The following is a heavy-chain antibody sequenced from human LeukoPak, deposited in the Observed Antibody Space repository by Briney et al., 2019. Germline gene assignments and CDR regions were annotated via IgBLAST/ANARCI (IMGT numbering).Heavy chain of an antibody. CDR3: ARPSVGGVIDGMDV. D-gene: IGHD3-16*01. CDR2: ISSSGTTI. V-gene: IGHV3-48*03. CDR1: GFTFSSFE. Sequence: PGGSLRLSCAASGFTFSSFEMNWVRQAPGKGLEGVSYISSSGTTIYYADSVRGRFTISRDNAKNSVYLQMNSLRAEDTAVYYCARPSVGGVIDGMDVWGQGTTVTVSS. J-gene: IGHJ6*02.